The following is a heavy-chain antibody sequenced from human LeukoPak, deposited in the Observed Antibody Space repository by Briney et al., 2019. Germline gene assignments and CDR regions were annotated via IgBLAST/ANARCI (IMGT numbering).Heavy chain of an antibody. CDR3: ASYSGSYLLDFDY. J-gene: IGHJ4*02. Sequence: ASVNVSCKASGYTFTSYYMHWVRQAPGQGLEWMGIINPSGGSTSYAQKFQGRVTMTRDTSTSTVYMELSSLRSEDTAVYYCASYSGSYLLDFDYWGQGTLVTVSS. D-gene: IGHD1-26*01. CDR2: INPSGGST. V-gene: IGHV1-46*01. CDR1: GYTFTSYY.